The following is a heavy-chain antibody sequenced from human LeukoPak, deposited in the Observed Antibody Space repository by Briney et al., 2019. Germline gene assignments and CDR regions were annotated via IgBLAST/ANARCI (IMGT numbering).Heavy chain of an antibody. CDR3: KFGSY. J-gene: IGHJ4*02. Sequence: ASVKVSCKASGYTFTTQAMNWVRQAPGQQGLEWMGWIHTNTGNPTYAQDFTGRFLFSLDTSVNTAYLHISGLKVEDTGLYYCKFGSYWGQGPLVTVSS. CDR1: GYTFTTQA. CDR2: IHTNTGNP. V-gene: IGHV7-4-1*02. D-gene: IGHD3-3*01.